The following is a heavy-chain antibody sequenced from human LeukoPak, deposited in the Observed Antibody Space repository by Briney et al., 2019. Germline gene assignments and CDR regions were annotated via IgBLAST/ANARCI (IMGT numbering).Heavy chain of an antibody. J-gene: IGHJ6*03. CDR3: ARDWRYSSSDYYYYYMDV. CDR2: IKQDGSEK. CDR1: GFTFSNYW. Sequence: PGGSLRLSCAASGFTFSNYWMSWVRQAPGKGLEWVANIKQDGSEKYYVDSVKGRFTVSRDNAQNSLYLQMNSLRSEDTAVYYCARDWRYSSSDYYYYYMDVWGKGTTVTVSS. V-gene: IGHV3-7*01. D-gene: IGHD6-6*01.